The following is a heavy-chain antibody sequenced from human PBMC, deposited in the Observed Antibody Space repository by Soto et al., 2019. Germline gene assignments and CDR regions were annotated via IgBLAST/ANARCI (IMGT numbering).Heavy chain of an antibody. J-gene: IGHJ4*02. CDR2: ISAYNGNT. Sequence: GASVKVSCKASGYTFTSYGISWVRQAPGQGLEWMGWISAYNGNTNYAQKLQGRVTMTTDTSKSTAYMELRSLRSDDTAVYYCARGPHYGDPTGAQCDYWCQGTLVTVSS. V-gene: IGHV1-18*01. CDR1: GYTFTSYG. D-gene: IGHD4-17*01. CDR3: ARGPHYGDPTGAQCDY.